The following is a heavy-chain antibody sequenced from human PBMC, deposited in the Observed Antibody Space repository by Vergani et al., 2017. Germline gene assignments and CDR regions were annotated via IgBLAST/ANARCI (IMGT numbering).Heavy chain of an antibody. Sequence: EVQLVESGGVVVQPGGSRRLSCAASGFTFSSYSMNWVRQAQGKGLEWVSSISSSSSYIYYADSVKGRFTISRDNAKNSLYLQMNSLRAEDTAVDYCARDLFYYDSSGYYSGFFDYWGQGTLVTVSS. V-gene: IGHV3-21*01. CDR1: GFTFSSYS. J-gene: IGHJ4*02. CDR2: ISSSSSYI. D-gene: IGHD3-22*01. CDR3: ARDLFYYDSSGYYSGFFDY.